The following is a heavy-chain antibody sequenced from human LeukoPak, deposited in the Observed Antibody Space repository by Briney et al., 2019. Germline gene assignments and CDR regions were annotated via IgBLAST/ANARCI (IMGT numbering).Heavy chain of an antibody. Sequence: SVKVSCKASGGTFSSYAISWVRQAPGQGLEWMGGIIPIFGTANYAQKFQGRVTITADESTSTAYMELSSLRSEDTAVYYCAREKGYCSGGSCYSGLRPTYYYYYGMYAWGQGTTVTVSS. D-gene: IGHD2-15*01. J-gene: IGHJ6*02. CDR2: IIPIFGTA. CDR3: AREKGYCSGGSCYSGLRPTYYYYYGMYA. V-gene: IGHV1-69*13. CDR1: GGTFSSYA.